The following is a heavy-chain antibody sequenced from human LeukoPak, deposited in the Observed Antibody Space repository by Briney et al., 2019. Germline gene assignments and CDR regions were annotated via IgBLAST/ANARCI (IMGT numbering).Heavy chain of an antibody. CDR3: AKRGVVVPAAMGNYYYYMDV. CDR1: GFTFSSYA. J-gene: IGHJ6*03. Sequence: GGSLRLSCAASGFTFSSYAMHWVRQAPGKGLEWVAVISYDGSNKYYADSVKGRFTISRDNSKNTLYLQMNSLRAEDTAVYYCAKRGVVVPAAMGNYYYYMDVWGKGTTVTISS. V-gene: IGHV3-30*04. D-gene: IGHD2-2*01. CDR2: ISYDGSNK.